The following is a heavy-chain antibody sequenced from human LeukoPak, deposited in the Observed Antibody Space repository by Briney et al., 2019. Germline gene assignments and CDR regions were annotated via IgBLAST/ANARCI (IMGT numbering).Heavy chain of an antibody. D-gene: IGHD4-17*01. CDR1: GGSISSYY. J-gene: IGHJ4*02. CDR3: ARRRRVTVTKGGVYFDY. Sequence: PSETLSLTCTVSGGSISSYYWSWIRQPPGKGLEWIGYIYYSGSTNYNPSLKSRVTISVDTSKNQFSLKLSSVTAADTAVYYCARRRRVTVTKGGVYFDYWGQGTLVTVSS. CDR2: IYYSGST. V-gene: IGHV4-59*08.